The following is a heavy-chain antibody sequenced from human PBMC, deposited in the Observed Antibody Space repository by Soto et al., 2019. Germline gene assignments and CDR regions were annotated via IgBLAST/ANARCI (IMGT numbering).Heavy chain of an antibody. V-gene: IGHV1-46*01. CDR3: ARGLAAGDY. J-gene: IGHJ4*02. D-gene: IGHD6-13*01. CDR1: GYTFTNYY. CDR2: INPSGGST. Sequence: QVQLVQSGAEVKNPGASVKVSCKASGYTFTNYYIHWVRQAPGQGLEWMAIINPSGGSTNYAQKFQGRVTLARDTFTSTVYMELSSLRSEDTAIYYCARGLAAGDYWGQGTLDTVSS.